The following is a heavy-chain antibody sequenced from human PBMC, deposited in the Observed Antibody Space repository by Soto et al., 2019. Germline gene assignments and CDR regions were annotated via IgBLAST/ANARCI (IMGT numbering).Heavy chain of an antibody. CDR3: VRGANYYISTGKGYYFPGMDV. D-gene: IGHD3-9*01. J-gene: IGHJ6*02. CDR1: GLIFSSYA. Sequence: QVQLVQSGAEVKKPGSSVKVSCKASGLIFSSYAISWVRQAPGQGLEWVGGILPIFGTTNYAQRFKGRVTITADTSPTTTYLDLGRLRSEDTAVYFCVRGANYYISTGKGYYFPGMDVWGQGTTVTGSS. V-gene: IGHV1-69*06. CDR2: ILPIFGTT.